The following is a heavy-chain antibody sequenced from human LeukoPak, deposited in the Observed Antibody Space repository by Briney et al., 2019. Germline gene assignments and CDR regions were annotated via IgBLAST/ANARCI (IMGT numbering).Heavy chain of an antibody. CDR1: GFTFSSYA. J-gene: IGHJ4*02. D-gene: IGHD2-15*01. V-gene: IGHV3-21*01. CDR3: ARDLGYCSGGSCYSHYFDY. Sequence: PGGSLRLSCAASGFTFSSYAMTWVRQAPGKGLEWVSSISSSSSYIYYADSVKGRFTISRDNAKNSLYLQMNSLRAEDTAVYYCARDLGYCSGGSCYSHYFDYWGQGTLVTVSS. CDR2: ISSSSSYI.